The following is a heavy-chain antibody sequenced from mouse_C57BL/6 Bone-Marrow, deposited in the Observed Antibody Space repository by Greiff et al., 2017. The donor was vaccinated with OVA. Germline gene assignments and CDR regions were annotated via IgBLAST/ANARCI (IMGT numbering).Heavy chain of an antibody. D-gene: IGHD1-1*01. J-gene: IGHJ2*01. Sequence: EVKLMESGGGLVKPGGSLKLSCAASGFTFSSYAMSWVRQTPEKRLEWVATISDGGSYTYYPDNVKGRFTISRDNAKNNLYLQMSHLKSEDTAMYHCAVSYGSSSLFDYWGQGTTLTVSS. CDR1: GFTFSSYA. V-gene: IGHV5-4*03. CDR2: ISDGGSYT. CDR3: AVSYGSSSLFDY.